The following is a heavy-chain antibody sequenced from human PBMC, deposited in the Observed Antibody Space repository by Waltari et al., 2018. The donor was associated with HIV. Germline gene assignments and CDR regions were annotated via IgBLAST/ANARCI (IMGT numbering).Heavy chain of an antibody. Sequence: QIELGQSGAEVNKPGASVRVSCKDPEYSFSNCVIHWVLLAAGQRLEWMGWINAANGNTKYSQNFQGRVTITRDTSARTVYMELSSLRSEDTALYYCARDSETIVPTEYFDLWGRGTLVTVSS. CDR2: INAANGNT. CDR3: ARDSETIVPTEYFDL. D-gene: IGHD1-26*01. J-gene: IGHJ2*01. CDR1: EYSFSNCV. V-gene: IGHV1-3*01.